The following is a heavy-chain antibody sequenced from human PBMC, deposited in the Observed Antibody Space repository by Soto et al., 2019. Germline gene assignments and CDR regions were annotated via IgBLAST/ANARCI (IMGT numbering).Heavy chain of an antibody. D-gene: IGHD3-10*01. Sequence: KASGYTFTSYAMHWVRQAPGQRLEWMGCINAGNGNTKYSQKFQGRVTITRDTSASTAYMELSSLRSEDTAVYYCARDRESVLGQPWGQGTLVTVSS. CDR2: INAGNGNT. V-gene: IGHV1-3*01. CDR3: ARDRESVLGQP. J-gene: IGHJ4*02. CDR1: GYTFTSYA.